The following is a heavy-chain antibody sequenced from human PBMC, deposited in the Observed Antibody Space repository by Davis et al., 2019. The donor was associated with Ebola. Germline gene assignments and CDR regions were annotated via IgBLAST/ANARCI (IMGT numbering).Heavy chain of an antibody. V-gene: IGHV1-18*01. CDR2: ISAYNGNT. D-gene: IGHD6-13*01. CDR3: ARDNEERQLLFYYYGMDV. Sequence: GESLKISCAASGYTFTSYGISWVRQAPGQGLEWMGWISAYNGNTNYAQKLQGRVTMTTDTSTSTAYMELRSLRSDDTAVYYCARDNEERQLLFYYYGMDVWGQGTTVTVSS. CDR1: GYTFTSYG. J-gene: IGHJ6*02.